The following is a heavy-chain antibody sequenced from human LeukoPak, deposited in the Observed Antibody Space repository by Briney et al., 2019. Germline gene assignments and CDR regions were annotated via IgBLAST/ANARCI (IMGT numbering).Heavy chain of an antibody. CDR3: AKLRYPGIAAAGTFLDY. Sequence: GRSLRLSCAASGFTFSSYAMHWVRQAPGKGLEWVAVISYDGSNKYYADSVKGRFTISRDNSKNTLYLQMNSLRVEDTAVYYCAKLRYPGIAAAGTFLDYWAQGTLVTVSS. CDR1: GFTFSSYA. D-gene: IGHD6-13*01. J-gene: IGHJ4*02. V-gene: IGHV3-30*18. CDR2: ISYDGSNK.